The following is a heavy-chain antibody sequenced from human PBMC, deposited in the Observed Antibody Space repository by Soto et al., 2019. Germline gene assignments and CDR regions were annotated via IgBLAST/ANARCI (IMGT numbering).Heavy chain of an antibody. CDR3: AKSAPMDAGDKYYYDF. CDR2: IIPFFGTA. J-gene: IGHJ4*02. D-gene: IGHD4-17*01. CDR1: GGTFSTFG. Sequence: GASVQVSCQASGGTFSTFGISWVRQAPGQGLEWMGGIIPFFGTARYSQKFEDRITITADESTNTVYMDRRSLTSEDTAIYYCAKSAPMDAGDKYYYDFWGQGALVTVSS. V-gene: IGHV1-69*13.